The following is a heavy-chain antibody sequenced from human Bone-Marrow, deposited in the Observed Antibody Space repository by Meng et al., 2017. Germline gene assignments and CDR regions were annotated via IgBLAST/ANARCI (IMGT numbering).Heavy chain of an antibody. V-gene: IGHV1-18*01. CDR3: ARDGYDSSVMIFGAFDI. CDR2: ISAYNGNT. D-gene: IGHD3-22*01. J-gene: IGHJ3*02. Sequence: ASVKVSCKASGCTFTSYGISWVRQAPGQGLEWMGWISAYNGNTNYAQKLQGRVTMTTDTSTSTAYMELRSLRSDDTAVYYCARDGYDSSVMIFGAFDIWGQGTMVTVSS. CDR1: GCTFTSYG.